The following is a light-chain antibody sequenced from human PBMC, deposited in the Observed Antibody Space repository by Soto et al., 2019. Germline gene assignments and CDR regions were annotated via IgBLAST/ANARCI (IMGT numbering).Light chain of an antibody. CDR1: QSVGSSR. J-gene: IGKJ1*01. V-gene: IGKV3-20*01. CDR3: HQRQSWPRT. Sequence: EIVLTQSPGTLSLSPGERATLSCRASQSVGSSRLAWYRQKPGQAPRLLIYGASSRAAGIPARFSASGTGTDFTLTISDVQPEDFAVYYCHQRQSWPRTFGQGTKVDI. CDR2: GAS.